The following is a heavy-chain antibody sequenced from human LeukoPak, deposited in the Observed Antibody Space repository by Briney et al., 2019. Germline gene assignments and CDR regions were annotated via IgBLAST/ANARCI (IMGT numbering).Heavy chain of an antibody. V-gene: IGHV3-64*02. Sequence: GGSLRLSCAASGFTFSDYAMHWVRQAPGKGLEYVSVISSNGGSTYYADSVKGRFTISRDNSKNTLYLQMGSLIAEDMAVYYCARESSGWSRSFDYWGQGTLVTVSS. CDR3: ARESSGWSRSFDY. D-gene: IGHD6-19*01. CDR1: GFTFSDYA. J-gene: IGHJ4*02. CDR2: ISSNGGST.